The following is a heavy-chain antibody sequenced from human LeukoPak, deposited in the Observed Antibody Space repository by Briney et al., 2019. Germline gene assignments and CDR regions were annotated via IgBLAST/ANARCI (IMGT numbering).Heavy chain of an antibody. CDR1: GFTLSSYE. CDR3: AREGTAMVSFDY. V-gene: IGHV3-48*03. CDR2: ISSGGNTI. D-gene: IGHD5-18*01. J-gene: IGHJ4*02. Sequence: QPGGSLRLSCAASGFTLSSYEMNWVRQAPGKGLEWVSYISSGGNTIYYADSVKGRFTISRDNAKNSLYLQMNSLRAEDTAVYYCAREGTAMVSFDYWGQGTLVTVSS.